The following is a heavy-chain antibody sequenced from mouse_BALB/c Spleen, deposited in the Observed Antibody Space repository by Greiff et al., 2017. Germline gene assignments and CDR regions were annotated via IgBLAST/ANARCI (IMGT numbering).Heavy chain of an antibody. Sequence: EVMLVESGGGLVKPGGSLKLSCAASGFTFSSYTMSWVRQTPEKRLEWVATISSGGSYTYYPDSVKGRFTISRDNAKNTLYLQMSSLKSEDTAMYYCTRDPHRYGFDYWGQGTTLTVSS. CDR3: TRDPHRYGFDY. CDR1: GFTFSSYT. V-gene: IGHV5-6-4*01. J-gene: IGHJ2*01. D-gene: IGHD2-14*01. CDR2: ISSGGSYT.